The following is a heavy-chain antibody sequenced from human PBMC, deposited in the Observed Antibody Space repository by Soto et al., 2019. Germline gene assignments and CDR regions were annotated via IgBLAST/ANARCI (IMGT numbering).Heavy chain of an antibody. CDR1: GFTFSSSV. D-gene: IGHD3-3*01. Sequence: GGSLRLSCAASGFTFSSSVMRWVRQAPGKGLEWVAVIWYDGSNKYYADSVKGRFTIARDNSKNTLYLHMNSLRAEDTAIYYCVKTSAPLRFLEWPTRGHYFDYWGQGTLVTVSS. J-gene: IGHJ4*02. CDR3: VKTSAPLRFLEWPTRGHYFDY. CDR2: IWYDGSNK. V-gene: IGHV3-33*06.